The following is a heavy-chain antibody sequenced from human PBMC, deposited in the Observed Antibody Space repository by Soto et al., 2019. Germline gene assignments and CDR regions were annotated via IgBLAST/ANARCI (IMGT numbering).Heavy chain of an antibody. V-gene: IGHV1-18*01. Sequence: ASVKVCCKASGYTFTSYGISWVRQATGQGLEWMGWISAYNGNTNYAQKLQGRVTMTTDTSTSTAYMELRSLRSDDTAVYYCARAQNSFDWFRVSAFDIWGQGTMVTVSS. CDR1: GYTFTSYG. J-gene: IGHJ3*02. D-gene: IGHD3-9*01. CDR3: ARAQNSFDWFRVSAFDI. CDR2: ISAYNGNT.